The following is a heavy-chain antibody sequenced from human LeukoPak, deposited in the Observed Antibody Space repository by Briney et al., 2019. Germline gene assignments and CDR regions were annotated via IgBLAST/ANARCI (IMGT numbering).Heavy chain of an antibody. CDR2: ISGSGGST. V-gene: IGHV3-23*01. J-gene: IGHJ5*02. CDR1: GFTFSSYA. Sequence: GGSLRLSCAASGFTFSSYAMSWVRQAPGKGLEWVSAISGSGGSTYYADSVKGRFTISRDNSTNTLYLQMNSLRAEDTAVYYCAKMSYGFGGNWLDPWGQGTLVTVSS. D-gene: IGHD3-10*01. CDR3: AKMSYGFGGNWLDP.